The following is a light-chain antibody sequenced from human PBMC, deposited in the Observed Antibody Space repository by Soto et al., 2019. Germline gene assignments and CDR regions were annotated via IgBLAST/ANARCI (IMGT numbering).Light chain of an antibody. Sequence: EIVMTQSPATLSVSPGERVTRSCMASQSVTSNLAWYQQKPGQAPILLIFGASTRATGLPARFSGSGSGTDFTLTISSLEPEDFAVYYCQQRSNWPPTFGQGTKVDIK. CDR3: QQRSNWPPT. J-gene: IGKJ1*01. CDR2: GAS. V-gene: IGKV3-15*01. CDR1: QSVTSN.